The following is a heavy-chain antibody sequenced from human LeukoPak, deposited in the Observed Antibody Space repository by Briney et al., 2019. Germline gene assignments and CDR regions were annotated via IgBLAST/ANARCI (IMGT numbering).Heavy chain of an antibody. CDR2: IYSGGNT. D-gene: IGHD1-26*01. Sequence: PGGSLRLSCAASGFTVSSNYMTWVRQAPGKGLERVSVIYSGGNTYYADSVKGRFTISRDNTKNTLYLQMNSLRADDTAVYYCARDVGFIVGATPGAFDIWGQGTMVTVSS. CDR3: ARDVGFIVGATPGAFDI. V-gene: IGHV3-66*01. J-gene: IGHJ3*02. CDR1: GFTVSSNY.